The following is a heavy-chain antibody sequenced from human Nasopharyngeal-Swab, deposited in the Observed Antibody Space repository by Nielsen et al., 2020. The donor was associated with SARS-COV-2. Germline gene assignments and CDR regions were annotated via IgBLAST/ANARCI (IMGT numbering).Heavy chain of an antibody. CDR2: ISSSSSYI. J-gene: IGHJ6*02. CDR3: ARDQGITIFGVGYGMDV. CDR1: GFTFSSYS. V-gene: IGHV3-21*01. Sequence: GESLKISCAASGFTFSSYSMNWVRQAPGKGLEWVSSISSSSSYIYYADSVKGRFTISRDNAKNSLYLQMNSLRAEDTAVYYCARDQGITIFGVGYGMDVWGQGTTVTVSS. D-gene: IGHD3-3*01.